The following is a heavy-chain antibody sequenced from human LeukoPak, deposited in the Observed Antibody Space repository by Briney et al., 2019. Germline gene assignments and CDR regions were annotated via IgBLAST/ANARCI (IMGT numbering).Heavy chain of an antibody. CDR3: ARDAVGATSYYYYMDV. CDR1: GGSISSYY. D-gene: IGHD1-26*01. Sequence: SETLSLTCTVSGGSISSYYWSWIRQPAGKGLEWIGRIYTSGSTNYNPSLKSRVTRSVDKSKNQFSLKLSSVTAADTAVYYCARDAVGATSYYYYMDVWGKGTTVTVSS. V-gene: IGHV4-4*07. CDR2: IYTSGST. J-gene: IGHJ6*03.